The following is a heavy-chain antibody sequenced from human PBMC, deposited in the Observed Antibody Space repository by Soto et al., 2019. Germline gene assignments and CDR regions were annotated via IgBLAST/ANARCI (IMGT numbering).Heavy chain of an antibody. J-gene: IGHJ5*02. CDR3: AVIILRIAAVHNWFDP. D-gene: IGHD6-13*01. V-gene: IGHV4-4*02. CDR2: TYHSGST. Sequence: SETLSLTCAVSGGSISSSNWWSWVRQPPGKGLEWIGETYHSGSTNYNPSLKSRVTISVDKSKNQFSLKLSSVTAADTAVYYCAVIILRIAAVHNWFDPSGQGTLVTVSS. CDR1: GGSISSSNW.